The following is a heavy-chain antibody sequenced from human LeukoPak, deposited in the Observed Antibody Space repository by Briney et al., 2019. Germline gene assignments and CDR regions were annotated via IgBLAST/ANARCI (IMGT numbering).Heavy chain of an antibody. V-gene: IGHV3-23*01. Sequence: GGSLRLSCAASGFIFRNYAMSWVRQAPGKGLEWVSAITGSGDTTYYADSVKGRFTISRDNAKNSLYLQMNSLRAEDTAVYYCARDKYDFWSGYPYGMDVWGQGTTVTVSS. D-gene: IGHD3-3*01. CDR3: ARDKYDFWSGYPYGMDV. CDR2: ITGSGDTT. CDR1: GFIFRNYA. J-gene: IGHJ6*02.